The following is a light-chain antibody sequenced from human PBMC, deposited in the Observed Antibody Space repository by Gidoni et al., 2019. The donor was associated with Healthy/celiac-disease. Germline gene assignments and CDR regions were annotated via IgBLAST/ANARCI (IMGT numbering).Light chain of an antibody. Sequence: EIVLTQSPGTLSLSPGERATLSCRASQSVSSSYLAWYQQKPGQAPRLLIDGASSRATGIPDRFSGSGSGTDFTLTISRLEPEDFAVYYCQQYGSSPGFGPGTKVDIK. J-gene: IGKJ3*01. CDR3: QQYGSSPG. CDR2: GAS. CDR1: QSVSSSY. V-gene: IGKV3-20*01.